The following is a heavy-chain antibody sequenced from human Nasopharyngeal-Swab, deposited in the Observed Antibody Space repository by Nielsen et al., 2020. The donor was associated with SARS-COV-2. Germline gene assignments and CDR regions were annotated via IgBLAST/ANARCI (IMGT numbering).Heavy chain of an antibody. CDR3: ARGDFF. V-gene: IGHV3-53*01. J-gene: IGHJ6*02. CDR2: IYSGVAT. CDR1: GFSVSSNY. D-gene: IGHD2/OR15-2a*01. Sequence: GEPLKISCVVPGFSVSSNYMSWVRQAPGKGLEWVSVIYSGVATYYADSVKGRFTISRDNSKNTLYLQMNSLRGEDTAVYYCARGDFFWGQGTTVTVSS.